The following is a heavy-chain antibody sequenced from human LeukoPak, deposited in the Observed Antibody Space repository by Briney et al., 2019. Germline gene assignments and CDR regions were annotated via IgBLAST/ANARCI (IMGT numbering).Heavy chain of an antibody. J-gene: IGHJ4*02. CDR2: ISGSGGST. D-gene: IGHD3-10*01. V-gene: IGHV3-23*01. CDR1: GFTFSSYG. CDR3: ANLGSGSHDY. Sequence: GGSLRLSCAASGFTFSSYGMGWVRQAPGKGLEWVSAISGSGGSTYYADSVKGRFTISRDNSKNTLYLQMNSLRAEDTAVYYCANLGSGSHDYWGQGTLVTVSS.